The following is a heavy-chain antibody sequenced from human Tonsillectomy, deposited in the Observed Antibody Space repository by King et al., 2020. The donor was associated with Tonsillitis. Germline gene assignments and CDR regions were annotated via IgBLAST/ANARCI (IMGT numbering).Heavy chain of an antibody. J-gene: IGHJ4*02. D-gene: IGHD5-12*01. Sequence: QLQESGPGLVKPSETLSLTCTVSGGSISSSSYYWGWIRQPPGKGLEWIGNIYYTGSAYYNPSLKSRVTISVDTSKNQFSLKLSSLTAADTAVYYCARLVWLRSPYIDYWGQGTLVTVSS. CDR2: IYYTGSA. CDR3: ARLVWLRSPYIDY. CDR1: GGSISSSSYY. V-gene: IGHV4-39*01.